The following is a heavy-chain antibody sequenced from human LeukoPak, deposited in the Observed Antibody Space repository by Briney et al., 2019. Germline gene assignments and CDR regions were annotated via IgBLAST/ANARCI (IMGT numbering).Heavy chain of an antibody. CDR3: ATDGAGFDT. CDR2: INIGGTNT. V-gene: IGHV3-48*04. J-gene: IGHJ5*02. CDR1: GFTFSSYW. Sequence: GGSLRLSCAASGFTFSSYWMSWVRQAPGKGLAGLSYINIGGTNTHYADFVKGRFTISRDNAKKSLYLEMNNLRAEDTAVYYCATDGAGFDTWGQGVLVTVSS.